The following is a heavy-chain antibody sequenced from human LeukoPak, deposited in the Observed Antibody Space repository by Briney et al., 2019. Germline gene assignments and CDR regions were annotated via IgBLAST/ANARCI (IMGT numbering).Heavy chain of an antibody. CDR3: AREDIVVVPAAMYGMDV. D-gene: IGHD2-2*01. CDR1: GGSISSGDYY. V-gene: IGHV4-30-4*01. CDR2: IYYSGST. Sequence: SETLFLTCTVSGGSISSGDYYWSWIRQPPGKGLEWIGYIYYSGSTYYNPSLKSRVTISVDTSKNQFSLKLSSVTAADTAVYYCAREDIVVVPAAMYGMDVWGKGTTVTVSS. J-gene: IGHJ6*04.